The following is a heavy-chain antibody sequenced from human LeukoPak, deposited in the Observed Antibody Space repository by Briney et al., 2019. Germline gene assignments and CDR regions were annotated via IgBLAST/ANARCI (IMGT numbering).Heavy chain of an antibody. CDR2: INPSGGST. CDR3: ARGQITMVRGANNWFDP. Sequence: GASVKVSCKASGYTFTSYYMHWVRQAPGQGLEWMGIINPSGGSTSYAQKFQGRVTMTRDTSTSTVYMELSSLRSEDTAVYYCARGQITMVRGANNWFDPWGQGTLVTVSS. J-gene: IGHJ5*02. V-gene: IGHV1-46*01. CDR1: GYTFTSYY. D-gene: IGHD3-10*01.